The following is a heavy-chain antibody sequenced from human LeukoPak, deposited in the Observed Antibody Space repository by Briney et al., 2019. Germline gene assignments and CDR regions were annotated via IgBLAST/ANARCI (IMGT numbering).Heavy chain of an antibody. D-gene: IGHD2-15*01. CDR2: FDPEDGET. V-gene: IGHV1-24*01. CDR1: GYTFTGYY. Sequence: ASVKVSCKASGYTFTGYYMHWVRQAPGKGLEWMGGFDPEDGETIYAQKFQGRVTMTEDTSTDTAYMELSSLRSEDTAVYYCVVAATPYYYYYGMDVWGQGTTVTVSS. J-gene: IGHJ6*02. CDR3: VVAATPYYYYYGMDV.